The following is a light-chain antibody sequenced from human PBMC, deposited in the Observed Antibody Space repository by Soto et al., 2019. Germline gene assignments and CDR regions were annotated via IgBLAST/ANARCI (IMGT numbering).Light chain of an antibody. Sequence: DIQMTQSPSTLSASVGDRVTITCRASQSISSWLAWYQQRPGKAPKLLIYKASSLESGVPSRFSGSGSGTDFTLTISSLPPDDFATYYGQQYNTMSTFGQGTKVEIK. CDR3: QQYNTMST. J-gene: IGKJ1*01. V-gene: IGKV1-5*03. CDR1: QSISSW. CDR2: KAS.